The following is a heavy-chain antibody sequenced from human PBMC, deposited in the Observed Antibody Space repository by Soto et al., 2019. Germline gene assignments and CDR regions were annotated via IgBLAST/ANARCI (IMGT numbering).Heavy chain of an antibody. D-gene: IGHD3-10*01. J-gene: IGHJ5*02. CDR1: GESFSGYS. Sequence: QVQLQQWGAGLLKPSETLSLTCAVYGESFSGYSWNWIRQPPGKGLEWIGEINHPGAITYNPSLKSRVTISEDTSTNQFSLKLASVTAADTAVYYCARGVLWFGETHGFDPWGQGTLVTVSS. V-gene: IGHV4-34*02. CDR3: ARGVLWFGETHGFDP. CDR2: INHPGAI.